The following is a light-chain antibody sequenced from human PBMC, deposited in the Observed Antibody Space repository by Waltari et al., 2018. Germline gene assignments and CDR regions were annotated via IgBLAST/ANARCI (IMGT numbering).Light chain of an antibody. V-gene: IGKV1-5*03. CDR1: QSISNW. CDR3: QQYNSYSLLT. J-gene: IGKJ4*01. CDR2: KAS. Sequence: DIQMTQSPSTLSASVGDRFTITCRASQSISNWLAWYQQKPGKATKILIYKASTLESGGPARFSGSGSGTEFTLTISSLQPDDFATYYCQQYNSYSLLTFGGGTKVEIK.